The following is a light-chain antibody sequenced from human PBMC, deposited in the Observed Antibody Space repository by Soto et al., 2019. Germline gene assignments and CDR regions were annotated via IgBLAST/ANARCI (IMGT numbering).Light chain of an antibody. CDR3: QQYDSYSPYT. CDR2: DAS. CDR1: QSISSW. J-gene: IGKJ2*01. Sequence: DIQMSQSPSTLSASVGDRVTITCRASQSISSWLAWYQQKPGKAPKLLIYDASSLQSGVPSRFSGSGSGTDFTLTISSLQPDDFATDYCQQYDSYSPYTFGQGTKLEIK. V-gene: IGKV1-5*01.